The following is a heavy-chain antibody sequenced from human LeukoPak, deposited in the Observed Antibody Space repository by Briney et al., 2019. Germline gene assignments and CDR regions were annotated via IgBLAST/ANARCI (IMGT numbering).Heavy chain of an antibody. CDR1: GFTFSSYA. D-gene: IGHD6-19*01. Sequence: GGSLRLSCAASGFTFSSYAMHWVRQAPGKGLEWVAVILYDGSNKYYADSVKGRFTISRDNSKNTLYLQMNSLRAEDTAVYYCARARSGWSPFGDYWGQGTLVTVSS. CDR3: ARARSGWSPFGDY. J-gene: IGHJ4*02. V-gene: IGHV3-30-3*01. CDR2: ILYDGSNK.